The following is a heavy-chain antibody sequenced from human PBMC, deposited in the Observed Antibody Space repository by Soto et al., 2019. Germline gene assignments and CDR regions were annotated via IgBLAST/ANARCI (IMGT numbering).Heavy chain of an antibody. V-gene: IGHV1-2*04. CDR3: ARDATSRYCSGGSCYPDY. D-gene: IGHD2-15*01. CDR1: GYTFTGYY. CDR2: INPNSGGT. J-gene: IGHJ4*02. Sequence: ASVKVSFKASGYTFTGYYMHWVRQAPGQGLEWMGWINPNSGGTNYAQKFQGWVTMTRDTSISTAYMELSRLRSDDTAVYYRARDATSRYCSGGSCYPDYWGQGILVTVSS.